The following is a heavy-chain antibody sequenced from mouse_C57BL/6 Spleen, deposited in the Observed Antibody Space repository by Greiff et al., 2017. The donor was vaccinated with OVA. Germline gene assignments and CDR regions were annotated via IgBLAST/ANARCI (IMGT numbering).Heavy chain of an antibody. Sequence: VKLMESGPGLVQPSQSLSITCTVSGFSLTSYGVHWVRQSPGKGLEWLGVIWSGGSTDYNAAFISRLSISKDNSKSQVFFKMNSLQADDTAIYYCARKGDGYIRAMDYWGQGTSVTVSS. V-gene: IGHV2-2*01. CDR2: IWSGGST. J-gene: IGHJ4*01. CDR1: GFSLTSYG. CDR3: ARKGDGYIRAMDY. D-gene: IGHD2-3*01.